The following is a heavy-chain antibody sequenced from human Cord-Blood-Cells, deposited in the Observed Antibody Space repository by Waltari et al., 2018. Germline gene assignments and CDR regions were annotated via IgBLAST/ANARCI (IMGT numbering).Heavy chain of an antibody. Sequence: QVQLVESGGGVVQPGRSLRLSCAASGFTFSSYGFHWVRQAPGKGLEWVAVIWYDGSNKYYADSVKGRFTISRDNSKNTLYLQMNSLRAEDTAVYYCARSGGGSYGGAFDIWGQGTMVTVSS. D-gene: IGHD1-26*01. J-gene: IGHJ3*02. CDR2: IWYDGSNK. CDR1: GFTFSSYG. CDR3: ARSGGGSYGGAFDI. V-gene: IGHV3-33*01.